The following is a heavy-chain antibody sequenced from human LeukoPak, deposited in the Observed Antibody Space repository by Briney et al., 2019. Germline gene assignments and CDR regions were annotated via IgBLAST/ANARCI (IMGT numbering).Heavy chain of an antibody. CDR2: ISSSSSYI. CDR1: GFTFSSSA. CDR3: ARDRGYSSGWYGGWFDP. Sequence: GGSLRLSCAASGFTFSSSAMNWVRQAPGRGLEWVSSISSSSSYIYYADSVKGRFTISRDNAKNSLYLQMNSLRAEDTAVYYCARDRGYSSGWYGGWFDPWGQGTLVTVSS. J-gene: IGHJ5*02. D-gene: IGHD6-19*01. V-gene: IGHV3-21*01.